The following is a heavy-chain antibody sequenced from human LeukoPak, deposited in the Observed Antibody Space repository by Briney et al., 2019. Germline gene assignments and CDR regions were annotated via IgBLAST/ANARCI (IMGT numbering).Heavy chain of an antibody. V-gene: IGHV4-59*12. Sequence: SETLSLTCTVSGGSISSYYWSWIRQPPGKGLEWIGYIYYIGNTNYNPSLKSRVTISVDTSKNQFSLKLSSVTAADTAVYYCARDLEVRGESDYWGQGTLVTVSS. CDR3: ARDLEVRGESDY. J-gene: IGHJ4*02. CDR2: IYYIGNT. D-gene: IGHD3-10*01. CDR1: GGSISSYY.